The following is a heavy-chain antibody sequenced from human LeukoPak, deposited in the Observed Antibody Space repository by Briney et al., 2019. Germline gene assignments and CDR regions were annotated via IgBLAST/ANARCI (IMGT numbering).Heavy chain of an antibody. CDR1: GFTFSSYA. D-gene: IGHD3-22*01. J-gene: IGHJ4*02. V-gene: IGHV3-30-3*01. CDR2: ISYDGSNK. Sequence: QPGGSLRLSCAASGFTFSSYAMHWVRQAPGKGLEWVAVISYDGSNKYYADSVKGRFTISRDNAKNSLYLQMNSLRAEDTALYYCAKGSTYYYDSSGYLASWAQGTLVTVSS. CDR3: AKGSTYYYDSSGYLAS.